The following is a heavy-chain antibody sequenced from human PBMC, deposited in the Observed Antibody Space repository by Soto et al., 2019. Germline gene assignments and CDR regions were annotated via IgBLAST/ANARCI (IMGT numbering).Heavy chain of an antibody. J-gene: IGHJ5*02. CDR3: ARGGTMITFGGLIVIS. D-gene: IGHD3-16*02. Sequence: ASVKVSCKASGYTFTSYDINWVRQATGQGLEWMGWMNPSSGSTGYARKFQGRVTMTRNTSISTAYMELSSLRSEDSAVYYCARGGTMITFGGLIVISWGQGTLVTVSS. V-gene: IGHV1-8*01. CDR1: GYTFTSYD. CDR2: MNPSSGST.